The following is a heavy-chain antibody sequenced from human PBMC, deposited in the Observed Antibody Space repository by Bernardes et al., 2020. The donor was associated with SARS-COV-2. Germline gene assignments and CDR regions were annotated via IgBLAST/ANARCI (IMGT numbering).Heavy chain of an antibody. CDR2: LYPGDSDT. CDR3: ARQRGYSYGYGAFDI. Sequence: GESLKISCKGSGYSLTSYWIVWVRQMPGKGLEWIGILYPGDSDTRYSPSFQGQVTISADKPISTAYLQWSSLKASDTAMYYCARQRGYSYGYGAFDIWGQGTMVTVSS. CDR1: GYSLTSYW. J-gene: IGHJ3*02. V-gene: IGHV5-51*01. D-gene: IGHD5-18*01.